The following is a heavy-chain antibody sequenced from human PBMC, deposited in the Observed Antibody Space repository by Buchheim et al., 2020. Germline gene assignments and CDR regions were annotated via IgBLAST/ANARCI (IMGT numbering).Heavy chain of an antibody. V-gene: IGHV4-39*01. Sequence: QLQLQESGPGRVKPSETLSLTCTVSGGSISSSSYYWGWIRQPPGQGLEWIGSIYYSWSTYYNPSLKSRVTISVDTSKNQFSLKLSSVTAADTAVYYCARHGLLLYVDYWGQGTL. CDR3: ARHGLLLYVDY. CDR2: IYYSWST. J-gene: IGHJ4*02. D-gene: IGHD2-2*02. CDR1: GGSISSSSYY.